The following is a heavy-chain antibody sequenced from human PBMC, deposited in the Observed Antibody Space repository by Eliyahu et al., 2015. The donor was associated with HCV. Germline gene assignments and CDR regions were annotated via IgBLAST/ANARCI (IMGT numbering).Heavy chain of an antibody. CDR3: AKDMGLFDWLRSMDV. CDR2: ISWNRGNI. Sequence: EVQLVESGGGLVQPGRSLRLSCAASGFTFDNYAMYWVRQAPGKGLEWVSGISWNRGNIAYADSVKGRFTISRDNAKNSLYLQMNSLRAEDTAFYYCAKDMGLFDWLRSMDVWGQGTTVTVSS. CDR1: GFTFDNYA. J-gene: IGHJ6*02. D-gene: IGHD3/OR15-3a*01. V-gene: IGHV3-9*01.